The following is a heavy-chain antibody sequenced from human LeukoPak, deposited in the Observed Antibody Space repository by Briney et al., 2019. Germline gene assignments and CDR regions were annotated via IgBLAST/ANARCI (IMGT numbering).Heavy chain of an antibody. J-gene: IGHJ4*02. V-gene: IGHV4-59*08. D-gene: IGHD6-13*01. Sequence: SETLSLTCTVSGGPISSFYWSWIRQSPGKGLEWIGYIYYSGSTNYNPSLKSRVTISVDPSKNQFSLKLSSVTAADTAVYYCARHSMEPGYYFDYWGQGTLVTVSS. CDR2: IYYSGST. CDR1: GGPISSFY. CDR3: ARHSMEPGYYFDY.